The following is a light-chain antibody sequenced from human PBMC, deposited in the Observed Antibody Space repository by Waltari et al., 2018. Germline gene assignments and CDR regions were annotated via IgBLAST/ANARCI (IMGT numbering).Light chain of an antibody. V-gene: IGLV4-69*01. CDR3: QTWGTGFVV. J-gene: IGLJ2*01. CDR1: SGHSDYS. Sequence: QLALTQSPSASASLGASVKLTCTLSSGHSDYSIAWHQQQPEKGPRYLMKLDSDGSNTMGDVIPHRCSGSSAGAERYLTISSLQYEDEADYYCQTWGTGFVVFGGGTKLTVL. CDR2: LDSDGSN.